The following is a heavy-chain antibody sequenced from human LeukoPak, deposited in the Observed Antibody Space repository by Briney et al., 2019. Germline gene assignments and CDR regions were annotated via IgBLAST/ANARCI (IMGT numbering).Heavy chain of an antibody. CDR3: ARYAPRDLRYFDWLLPDFDY. V-gene: IGHV4-34*01. Sequence: PSETLSLTCAVYGENFSIYFYSWIRQPPGKGLEWIGEINHGGSTSYNPSLKSRVTISVDRSKNQFSLKLSSVTAADTAVYYCARYAPRDLRYFDWLLPDFDYWGQGTLVTVSS. CDR1: GENFSIYF. D-gene: IGHD3-9*01. CDR2: INHGGST. J-gene: IGHJ4*02.